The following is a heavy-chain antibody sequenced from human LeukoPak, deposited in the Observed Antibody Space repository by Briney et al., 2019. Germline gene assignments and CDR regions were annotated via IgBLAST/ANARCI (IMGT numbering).Heavy chain of an antibody. J-gene: IGHJ4*02. V-gene: IGHV4-34*01. CDR1: GDSFTGYY. CDR2: INHGGTT. D-gene: IGHD1-14*01. Sequence: PSETLSLTCAVSGDSFTGYYWTWIRQPPGKGLEWIGEINHGGTTNYSPSLTSRVTISADTSKNQFSLNLTSVTAADTAIYYCATNIPGTTYFDPWGQGTLVTVSS. CDR3: ATNIPGTTYFDP.